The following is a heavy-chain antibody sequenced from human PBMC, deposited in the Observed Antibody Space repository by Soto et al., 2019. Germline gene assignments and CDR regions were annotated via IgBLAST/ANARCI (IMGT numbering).Heavy chain of an antibody. CDR2: IYYSGST. V-gene: IGHV4-30-4*01. Sequence: SETLSLTCTVSGGSISSGDYYWSWIRQPPGKGLEWIGYIYYSGSTYYNPSLKSRVTISVDTSKNQFSLKLSSVTAADTAVYYCARDRTVVTPPGWSDPWGQGTLVTVSS. CDR1: GGSISSGDYY. J-gene: IGHJ5*02. CDR3: ARDRTVVTPPGWSDP. D-gene: IGHD2-21*02.